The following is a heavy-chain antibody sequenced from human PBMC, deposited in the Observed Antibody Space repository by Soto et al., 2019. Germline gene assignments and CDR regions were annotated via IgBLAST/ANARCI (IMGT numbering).Heavy chain of an antibody. J-gene: IGHJ6*02. D-gene: IGHD6-19*01. V-gene: IGHV1-2*02. CDR3: ARGGSSGWPCYYGMDV. CDR1: GYTFSGYY. CDR2: INPKTGDA. Sequence: ASVKVSCKASGYTFSGYYMHWVRRARGQGLEWMGWINPKTGDAKYAQKFQDRVTMTRDTSINTDYMNLSGLKSDDTAVYYCARGGSSGWPCYYGMDVWGQGTTVTVSS.